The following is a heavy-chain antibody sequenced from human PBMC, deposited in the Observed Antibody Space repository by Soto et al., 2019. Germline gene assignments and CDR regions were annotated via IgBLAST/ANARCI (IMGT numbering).Heavy chain of an antibody. Sequence: ETLSLTCTVSGGSISSYYWSWIRQPPGKGLEWIAYIYYSGSTNYNPSLKRRVTISADTSKNQFSLKLSSVTAADTAVYYCAREGEYSYGYFDYWGQGTLVTVSS. D-gene: IGHD5-18*01. CDR3: AREGEYSYGYFDY. CDR2: IYYSGST. V-gene: IGHV4-59*01. CDR1: GGSISSYY. J-gene: IGHJ4*02.